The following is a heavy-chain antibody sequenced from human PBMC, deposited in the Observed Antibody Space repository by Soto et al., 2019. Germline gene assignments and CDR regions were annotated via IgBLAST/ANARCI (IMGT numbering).Heavy chain of an antibody. CDR3: ARQRIEVVWRGFDF. V-gene: IGHV4-39*01. CDR1: TDSSSFTNSY. Sequence: SETLSLTCTVSTDSSSFTNSYWGWIRQPPWKGLQWIGSSSYNGGTFYNPSLKGRVVISFDTSKKQSSLQVTSVTAADTAVYFCARQRIEVVWRGFDFWGQGXPVTVYS. J-gene: IGHJ4*02. D-gene: IGHD3-10*01. CDR2: SSYNGGT.